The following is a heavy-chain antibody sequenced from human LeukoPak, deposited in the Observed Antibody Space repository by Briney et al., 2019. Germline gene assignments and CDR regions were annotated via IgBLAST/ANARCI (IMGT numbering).Heavy chain of an antibody. CDR3: ARSTYYYDSSGYYFFDY. V-gene: IGHV4-59*01. CDR1: GGSISSYY. D-gene: IGHD3-22*01. J-gene: IGHJ4*02. CDR2: IYYSGST. Sequence: SETLSLTCTVSGGSISSYYWSWIRQPPGKGLEWIGYIYYSGSTNYNPSFKSRVTISVDTSKNQFSLKLSSVTAADTAVYYCARSTYYYDSSGYYFFDYWGQGTLVTVSS.